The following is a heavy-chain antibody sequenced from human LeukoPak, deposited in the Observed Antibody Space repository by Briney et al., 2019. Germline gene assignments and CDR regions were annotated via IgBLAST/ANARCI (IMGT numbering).Heavy chain of an antibody. D-gene: IGHD3-10*01. CDR1: GFTFSNFG. V-gene: IGHV3-30*02. CDR2: IRFDGSNQ. Sequence: GGSLRLSCAASGFTFSNFGMHWVRQAPGKGLEWVSYIRFDGSNQYYTDAVKGRFGISRDNSKNTVYLQMNSLRTEDTAVYYCAKRAGSAWSAGAWGQGTLVTVSS. J-gene: IGHJ5*02. CDR3: AKRAGSAWSAGA.